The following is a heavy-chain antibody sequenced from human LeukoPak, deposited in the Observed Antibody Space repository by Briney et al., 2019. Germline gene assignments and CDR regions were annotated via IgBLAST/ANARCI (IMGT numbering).Heavy chain of an antibody. CDR2: IYSGGST. CDR1: GFTVSSNY. J-gene: IGHJ4*02. V-gene: IGHV3-53*01. CDR3: ARGPLAYCSGDCYPLGY. Sequence: PGGSLRLSCAASGFTVSSNYMSWVRQAPGKGLEWVSVIYSGGSTYYADSVKGRFTISRDNSKNTLYLQMNSLRAEDTAVYYCARGPLAYCSGDCYPLGYWGQGTLVTVSS. D-gene: IGHD2-21*02.